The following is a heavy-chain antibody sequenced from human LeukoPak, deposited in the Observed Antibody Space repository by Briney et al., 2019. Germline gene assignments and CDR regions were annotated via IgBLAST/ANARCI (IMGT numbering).Heavy chain of an antibody. D-gene: IGHD6-13*01. V-gene: IGHV1-46*01. J-gene: IGHJ3*02. CDR1: GYTFTSYY. Sequence: GASVKVSCKASGYTFTSYYMHWVRQAPGQGLEWMGIINTSGGSTSYAQKFQGRVTMNRDTSTSTVYMELSSLRSEDTAVYYCARGGYSGSWYSVGDAFDIWGQGTMVTVSS. CDR2: INTSGGST. CDR3: ARGGYSGSWYSVGDAFDI.